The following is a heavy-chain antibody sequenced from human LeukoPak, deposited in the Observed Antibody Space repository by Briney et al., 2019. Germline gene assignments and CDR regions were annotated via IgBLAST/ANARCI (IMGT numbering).Heavy chain of an antibody. Sequence: ASVKVSCKASGYTFTSYYMHWVRQAHGQGLEWMGRINPNSGGTKYAQKFQGRVTMTRDTSNRTDYMELRRLRSDDTAVYYCARGRLSIAAAGHLLAYWGQGTLVTVSS. D-gene: IGHD6-13*01. CDR1: GYTFTSYY. V-gene: IGHV1-2*06. CDR2: INPNSGGT. CDR3: ARGRLSIAAAGHLLAY. J-gene: IGHJ4*02.